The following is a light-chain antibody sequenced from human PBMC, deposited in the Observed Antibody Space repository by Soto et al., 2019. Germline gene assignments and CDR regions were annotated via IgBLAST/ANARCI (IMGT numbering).Light chain of an antibody. CDR1: QNVYNN. CDR2: DAS. V-gene: IGKV3-15*01. Sequence: EIVMTQAPATLSVSPGEGATLSCNASQNVYNNLAWYQQRPGQPPRLLIYDASTRATGISARFSGSGYGTEFTLTISSLQSEDFAVYFCQQCRIWPLTFGGGTKVEIK. J-gene: IGKJ4*01. CDR3: QQCRIWPLT.